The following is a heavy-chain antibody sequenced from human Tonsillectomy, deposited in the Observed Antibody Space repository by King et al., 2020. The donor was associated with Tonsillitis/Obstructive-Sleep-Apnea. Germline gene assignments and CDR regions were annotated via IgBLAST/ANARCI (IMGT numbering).Heavy chain of an antibody. Sequence: VQLVESGGGLVQPGGSLRLSCAASGFTFSNYWMTWVRQAPGRGLEWVANIKKDGIEKYYVDCVKGRFTISRDNAKNSLYLQMNSLRAEDTAVYYCARGPDLSSGWSSFDYWGQGTLVTVAS. J-gene: IGHJ4*02. D-gene: IGHD6-19*01. CDR3: ARGPDLSSGWSSFDY. V-gene: IGHV3-7*03. CDR1: GFTFSNYW. CDR2: IKKDGIEK.